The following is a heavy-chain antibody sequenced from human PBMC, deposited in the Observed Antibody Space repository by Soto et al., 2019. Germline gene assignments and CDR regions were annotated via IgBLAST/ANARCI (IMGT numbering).Heavy chain of an antibody. CDR2: IYYSGST. CDR3: ARDSIWTGYYTSDYYYGMDV. CDR1: CGSISSGGYY. D-gene: IGHD3-9*01. V-gene: IGHV4-31*03. J-gene: IGHJ6*02. Sequence: QVQLQESGPGLVKPSQTLSLTCTVSCGSISSGGYYWSWIRQHPGKVLECIGYIYYSGSTYYNPSFKSRVTITVDTSKNQFSLKLSSVTAADTVVYYCARDSIWTGYYTSDYYYGMDVWGQGTTVTVSS.